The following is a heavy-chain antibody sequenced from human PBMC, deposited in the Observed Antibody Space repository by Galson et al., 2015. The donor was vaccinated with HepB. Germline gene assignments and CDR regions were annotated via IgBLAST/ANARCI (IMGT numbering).Heavy chain of an antibody. D-gene: IGHD3-16*02. CDR2: ISGSFGST. CDR1: GFTFNNYA. V-gene: IGHV3-23*01. J-gene: IGHJ6*02. Sequence: SLRLSCAASGFTFNNYAMSWVRQAPGKGLEWVSAISGSFGSTFYADSVKGRFTISRDNSKNALYLQMNSLRAEDTAVYYCAKYSPPISSGYYYGLDVWGQGTTVTVSS. CDR3: AKYSPPISSGYYYGLDV.